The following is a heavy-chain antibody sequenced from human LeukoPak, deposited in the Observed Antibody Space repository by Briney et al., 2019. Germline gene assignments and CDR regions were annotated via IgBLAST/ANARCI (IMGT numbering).Heavy chain of an antibody. CDR2: IRFDGHNK. D-gene: IGHD3-16*01. CDR1: GFTFSSFG. Sequence: GGSLRLSCAASGFTFSSFGMHWVRQAPGKGLEWVAFIRFDGHNKYYADSVKGRFTISRDNAKNSLYLQMNSLRAEDMALYYCAKGGGGRLIYYYYMDVWGKGTTVTVSS. V-gene: IGHV3-30*02. CDR3: AKGGGGRLIYYYYMDV. J-gene: IGHJ6*03.